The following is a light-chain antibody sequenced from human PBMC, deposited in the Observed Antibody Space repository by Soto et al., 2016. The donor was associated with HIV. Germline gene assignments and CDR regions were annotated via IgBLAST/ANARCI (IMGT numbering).Light chain of an antibody. CDR2: DDS. V-gene: IGLV3-21*03. CDR3: QVWDSSDDHVV. J-gene: IGLJ2*01. CDR1: NIGSES. Sequence: SYELTQPPSVSVAPGKTARITCGGNNIGSESVHWYQQKPGQAPVLVVYDDSDRPSGIPERFSGSNSGSTATLTISRVEAGDEADYYCQVWDSSDDHVVFGGGTKLTAL.